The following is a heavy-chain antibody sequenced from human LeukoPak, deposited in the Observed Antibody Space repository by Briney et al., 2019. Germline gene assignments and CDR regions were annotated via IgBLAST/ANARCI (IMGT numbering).Heavy chain of an antibody. CDR2: ISGSGGST. J-gene: IGHJ4*02. Sequence: GGSLRLSCTASGFTLTSHAMSWVRQAPGEGLEWVSAISGSGGSTYYADSVKGRFTISRDNSKNTLYLQMNSLRAEDTAVYYCAKSGYDFWSGYYGYWGQGTLVTVSS. CDR3: AKSGYDFWSGYYGY. CDR1: GFTLTSHA. V-gene: IGHV3-23*01. D-gene: IGHD3-3*01.